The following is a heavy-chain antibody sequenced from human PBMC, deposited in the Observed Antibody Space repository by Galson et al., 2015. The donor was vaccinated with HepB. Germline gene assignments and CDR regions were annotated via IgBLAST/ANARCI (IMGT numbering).Heavy chain of an antibody. CDR3: ARLYDSSGYFDY. CDR2: IIPIFGTA. J-gene: IGHJ4*02. V-gene: IGHV1-69*13. Sequence: SVKVSCKASGGTFSSYAISWVRQAPGQGLEWMGGIIPIFGTANYAQKFQGRVTIAADESTSTAYMELSSLRSEDTAVYYCARLYDSSGYFDYWGQGTLVTVSS. D-gene: IGHD3-22*01. CDR1: GGTFSSYA.